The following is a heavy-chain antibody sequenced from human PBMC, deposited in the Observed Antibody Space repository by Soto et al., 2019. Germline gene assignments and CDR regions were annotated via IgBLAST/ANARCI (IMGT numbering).Heavy chain of an antibody. D-gene: IGHD6-13*01. CDR3: ARHSTSWSNFDY. V-gene: IGHV4-59*08. J-gene: IGHJ4*02. CDR2: INYSGST. Sequence: QVQLQESGPGLVKPSETLSLTCTVSGGSISGYHWNWIRQPPGKGLEWIGYINYSGSTNYNPSLKSRVTISVDTSKNQFSLKVSSVTDADTAGYYCARHSTSWSNFDYWGQGTLVTVSS. CDR1: GGSISGYH.